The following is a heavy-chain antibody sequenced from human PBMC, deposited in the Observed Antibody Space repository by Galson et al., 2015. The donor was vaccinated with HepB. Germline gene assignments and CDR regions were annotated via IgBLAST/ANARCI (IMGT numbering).Heavy chain of an antibody. J-gene: IGHJ4*02. CDR3: ARGRFIVVVPAAPRYYFDY. CDR1: GFTFSSYA. Sequence: SLRLSCAASGFTFSSYAMHWVRQAPGKGLEWVAVISYDGSNKYYADSVKGRFTISRDNSKNTLYLQMNSLRAEDTAVYYCARGRFIVVVPAAPRYYFDYWGQGTLVTVSS. CDR2: ISYDGSNK. V-gene: IGHV3-30-3*01. D-gene: IGHD2-2*01.